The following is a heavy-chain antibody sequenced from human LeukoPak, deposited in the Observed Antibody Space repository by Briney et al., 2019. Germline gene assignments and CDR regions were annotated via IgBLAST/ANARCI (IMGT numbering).Heavy chain of an antibody. D-gene: IGHD3-10*02. CDR1: GGSISSSSYY. Sequence: SETLSLTCTVSGGSISSSSYYWGWIRQPPGKGLEWIGSIYFSGSTYYNPSLKSRLTISVETSKNQFSLKLSSVTAADTAVYYCACSIYQGGYYYYMDVWGKGTTVTISS. V-gene: IGHV4-39*01. CDR2: IYFSGST. J-gene: IGHJ6*03. CDR3: ACSIYQGGYYYYMDV.